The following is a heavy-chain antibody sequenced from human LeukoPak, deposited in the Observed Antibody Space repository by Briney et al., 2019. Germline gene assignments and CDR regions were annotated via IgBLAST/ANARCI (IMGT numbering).Heavy chain of an antibody. CDR2: IYYSGST. D-gene: IGHD3-16*01. J-gene: IGHJ5*02. CDR1: GGSVSSYY. Sequence: PSETLSLTCTVSGGSVSSYYWSWIRQPPGKGLEWIGYIYYSGSTNYNPSLKSRVTISVDTSKNQFSLKLSSVTAADTAVYYCARSLGNWFDPWGQGTLVTVSS. V-gene: IGHV4-59*02. CDR3: ARSLGNWFDP.